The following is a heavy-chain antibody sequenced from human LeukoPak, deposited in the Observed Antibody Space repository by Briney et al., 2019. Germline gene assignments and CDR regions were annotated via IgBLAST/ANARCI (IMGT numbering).Heavy chain of an antibody. V-gene: IGHV3-9*01. CDR2: ISWNSNNI. CDR1: GFNFDDYA. J-gene: IGHJ4*02. D-gene: IGHD6-19*01. CDR3: ARDEMAVAGAIDS. Sequence: GRSLRLSCAASGFNFDDYAMHWVRQAPGKGLEWVSGISWNSNNIDYADSVKGRFTISRDSAKNSLYLQMNSLRADDTALYYCARDEMAVAGAIDSWGQGTLVTVSS.